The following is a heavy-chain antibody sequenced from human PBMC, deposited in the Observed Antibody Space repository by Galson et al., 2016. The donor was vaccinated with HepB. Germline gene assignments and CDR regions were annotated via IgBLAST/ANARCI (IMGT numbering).Heavy chain of an antibody. CDR1: GGSLSGYY. CDR3: ARGSKYCTNGVCNYYYSGMDV. Sequence: ETLSLTCGVYGGSLSGYYWHWIRQPPGKGLEWIGESSHSGTTKYNPSLKSRVTISLDSSKTHLSLTLSSVTAADTAVYYCARGSKYCTNGVCNYYYSGMDVWGQGTTVTVSS. V-gene: IGHV4-34*01. CDR2: SSHSGTT. D-gene: IGHD2-8*01. J-gene: IGHJ6*02.